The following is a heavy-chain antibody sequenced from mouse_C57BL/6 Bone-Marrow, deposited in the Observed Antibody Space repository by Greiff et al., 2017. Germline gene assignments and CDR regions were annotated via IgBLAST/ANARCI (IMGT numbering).Heavy chain of an antibody. V-gene: IGHV1-78*01. CDR2: IYPRDGST. J-gene: IGHJ3*01. D-gene: IGHD1-1*01. CDR3: ARRGALRSWFAY. CDR1: GYTFTDHT. Sequence: QVQLQQSDAELVKPGASVKISCKVSGYTFTDHTIHWMKQRPEQGLEWIGYIYPRDGSTKYNAKFKGKATLTADKSSSTAYMQLNSLPSEDSAVYVWARRGALRSWFAYWGQGTLVTVSA.